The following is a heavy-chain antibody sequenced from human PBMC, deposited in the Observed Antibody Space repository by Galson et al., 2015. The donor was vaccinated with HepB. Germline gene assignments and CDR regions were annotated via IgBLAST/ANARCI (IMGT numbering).Heavy chain of an antibody. CDR3: TRPGYGSSWFLDYSYGMDV. Sequence: SLRLSCAASGFTFSGSAIHWVRQASGKGLEWVGRISNRANSYATTSVASVRGRFTVSRDDSKNTAYLQMNSLKTEDTAVYYCTRPGYGSSWFLDYSYGMDVWGQGTTVIVS. CDR1: GFTFSGSA. CDR2: ISNRANSYAT. J-gene: IGHJ6*02. D-gene: IGHD6-13*01. V-gene: IGHV3-73*01.